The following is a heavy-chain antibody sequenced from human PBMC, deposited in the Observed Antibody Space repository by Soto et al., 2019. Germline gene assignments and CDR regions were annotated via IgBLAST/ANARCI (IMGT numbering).Heavy chain of an antibody. CDR2: MNPNNGDT. CDR3: ARSVSFITPRPDY. D-gene: IGHD6-6*01. Sequence: GSVKVYFKASGYPFTDFYLHLVRRAPGQGLECMGWMNPNNGDTNYAQKFQGRVTMTRDTSISTAYMEVSRLRSDDTAVYYCARSVSFITPRPDYWGQGTMVTGSS. J-gene: IGHJ4*02. V-gene: IGHV1-2*02. CDR1: GYPFTDFY.